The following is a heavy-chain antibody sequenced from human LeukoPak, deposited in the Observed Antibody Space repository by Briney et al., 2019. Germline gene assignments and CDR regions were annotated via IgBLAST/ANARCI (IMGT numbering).Heavy chain of an antibody. V-gene: IGHV3-48*02. J-gene: IGHJ1*01. CDR1: GFTFSSYS. D-gene: IGHD3-22*01. CDR2: ISSSSSTL. CDR3: ARVARNASSGYYSTGTWYFQH. Sequence: GGSLRLSCAASGFTFSSYSMNWVRQAPGKGLEWVSYISSSSSTLYYADSVKGRFTISRDNAKNSLYLQMNSLRDEDTAVYYCARVARNASSGYYSTGTWYFQHWGQGTLVTVSS.